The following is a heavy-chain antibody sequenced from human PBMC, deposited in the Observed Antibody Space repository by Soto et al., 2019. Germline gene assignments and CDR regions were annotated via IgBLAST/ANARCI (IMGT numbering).Heavy chain of an antibody. CDR2: ISGYNGNT. CDR1: GYTFSNYG. CDR3: SRFIMVGGWFDPNYYHGMAV. J-gene: IGHJ6*02. D-gene: IGHD6-19*01. Sequence: QVQLVQSGAEVKKPGASVTVSCKTSGYTFSNYGINWVRQAPGQGLGWMGWISGYNGNTNYAQTVQGRVTMTTDTSTGTVYMELRSLKSDDTAIYYCSRFIMVGGWFDPNYYHGMAVWGQGTTVTVSS. V-gene: IGHV1-18*01.